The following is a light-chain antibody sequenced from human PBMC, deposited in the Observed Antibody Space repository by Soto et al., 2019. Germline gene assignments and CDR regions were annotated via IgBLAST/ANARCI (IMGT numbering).Light chain of an antibody. J-gene: IGKJ1*01. CDR3: QQYGSSGT. V-gene: IGKV3-20*01. Sequence: EIVLTQSPGTLSLSPGERATLSCRASQSVSNNYLAWYQQKPGQAPRLLIYGASNRATGIPDRFSDSGSGTDFTLTISRLEPDDFAVYYCQQYGSSGTFGQGTKVEIK. CDR2: GAS. CDR1: QSVSNNY.